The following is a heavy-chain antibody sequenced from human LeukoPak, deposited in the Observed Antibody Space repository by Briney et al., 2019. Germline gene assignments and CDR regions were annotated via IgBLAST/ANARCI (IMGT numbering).Heavy chain of an antibody. CDR3: ARSGYSSSFDY. CDR2: INHSGST. J-gene: IGHJ4*02. Sequence: SETLSLTCAVSGGSISGYYWSWIRQPPGKGLEWIGEINHSGSTNYNPSLKSRVTISVDTSKNQFSLKLSSVTAADTAVYYCARSGYSSSFDYWGQGTLVTVSS. D-gene: IGHD6-13*01. CDR1: GGSISGYY. V-gene: IGHV4-34*01.